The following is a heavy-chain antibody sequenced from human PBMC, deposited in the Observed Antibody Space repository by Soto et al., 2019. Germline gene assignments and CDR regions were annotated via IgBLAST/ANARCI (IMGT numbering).Heavy chain of an antibody. CDR1: GYSLSDYH. V-gene: IGHV1-2*06. D-gene: IGHD2-8*01. CDR2: INPDTGGT. J-gene: IGHJ6*02. CDR3: ASYPVYALDYGMDV. Sequence: ASVKVSCKASGYSLSDYHIHWLRQAPGHGLEWMGRINPDTGGTDYAQNFQGSITMTRDTSINTAYLDLNRLRSDDTAVFYCASYPVYALDYGMDVWGQGTTVTVSS.